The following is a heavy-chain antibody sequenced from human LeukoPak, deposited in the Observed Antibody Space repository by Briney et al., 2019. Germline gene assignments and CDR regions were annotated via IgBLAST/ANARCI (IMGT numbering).Heavy chain of an antibody. CDR3: ARAEGYYGSGSYRYYFDY. Sequence: ASVKVSCKASGYTLTSYGISWVRQAPGQGLEWMGWISAYNGNTNYAQKLQGRVTMTTDTSTSTAYMELRSLRSDDTAVYYCARAEGYYGSGSYRYYFDYWGQGTLVTVSS. V-gene: IGHV1-18*01. CDR1: GYTLTSYG. CDR2: ISAYNGNT. J-gene: IGHJ4*02. D-gene: IGHD3-10*01.